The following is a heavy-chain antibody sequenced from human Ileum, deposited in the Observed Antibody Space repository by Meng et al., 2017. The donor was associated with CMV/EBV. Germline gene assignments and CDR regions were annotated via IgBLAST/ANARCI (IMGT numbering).Heavy chain of an antibody. CDR1: GFTFSSYY. D-gene: IGHD2-2*01. Sequence: GESLKIPCAASGFTFSSYYMHWVRQALGKGRVWVSHFNTDGSSTNYADSVKGRFTIPRDNAKNALFLQMNSLRVEDTAVYYCARGINSASSSSYYNWFDPWGQGTLVTVSS. CDR2: FNTDGSST. V-gene: IGHV3-74*01. CDR3: ARGINSASSSSYYNWFDP. J-gene: IGHJ5*02.